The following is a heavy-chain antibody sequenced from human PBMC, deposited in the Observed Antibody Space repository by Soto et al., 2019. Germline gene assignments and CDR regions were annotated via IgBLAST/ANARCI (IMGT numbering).Heavy chain of an antibody. CDR2: IYSSGST. J-gene: IGHJ4*02. V-gene: IGHV4-39*01. CDR3: ARQGAVAGTGIDY. D-gene: IGHD6-19*01. Sequence: SETLSLTCTVSGGSISSSSYYWGWIRQPPGKGLEWIGVIYSSGSTYYNPSLKSRVTISVDTSKNQFSLKLSSVTAADTAVYYCARQGAVAGTGIDYWGQGTLVTVSS. CDR1: GGSISSSSYY.